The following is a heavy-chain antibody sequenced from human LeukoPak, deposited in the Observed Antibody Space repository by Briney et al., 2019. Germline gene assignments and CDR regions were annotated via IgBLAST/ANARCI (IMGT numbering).Heavy chain of an antibody. CDR3: AEFNTRDAFEI. J-gene: IGHJ3*02. V-gene: IGHV3-15*01. D-gene: IGHD1-26*01. CDR2: IKSKSDGGTA. CDR1: GFTFCYSW. Sequence: GGSLRLSCVASGFTFCYSWMSWVRQAPGKGLEWVGRIKSKSDGGTADYAAVVKARFIISRDDSKDTLYLQMNSLKTEDTGIYYCAEFNTRDAFEIWGQGTMVTVSS.